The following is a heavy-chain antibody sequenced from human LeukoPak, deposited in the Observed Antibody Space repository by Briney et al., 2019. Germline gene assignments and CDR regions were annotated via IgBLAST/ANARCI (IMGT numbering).Heavy chain of an antibody. Sequence: TSETLSLTCTVSGGSISSYYWSWIRQPPGKGLEWIGYIEHCGSTNYNPSLKSRVTISIATSKNQFSLKLSSVTAADTAVYYCARLTGYCSASSCHSLWFDPWGQGTLVTVS. CDR1: GGSISSYY. CDR3: ARLTGYCSASSCHSLWFDP. CDR2: IEHCGST. D-gene: IGHD2-15*01. J-gene: IGHJ5*02. V-gene: IGHV4-59*01.